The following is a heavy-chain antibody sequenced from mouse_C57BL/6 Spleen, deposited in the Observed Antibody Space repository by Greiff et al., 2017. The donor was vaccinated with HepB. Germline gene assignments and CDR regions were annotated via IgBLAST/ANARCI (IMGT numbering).Heavy chain of an antibody. CDR1: GYTFTSYW. CDR3: ARSGLLPLGY. D-gene: IGHD2-3*01. V-gene: IGHV1-69*01. J-gene: IGHJ2*01. CDR2: IDPSDSYT. Sequence: VQLQQSGAELVMPGASVKLSCKASGYTFTSYWMHWVKQRPGQGLEWIGEIDPSDSYTNYNQKFKGKSTLTVDKSSSTAYMQLSSLTSEDSAVYYCARSGLLPLGYWGQGTTLTVSS.